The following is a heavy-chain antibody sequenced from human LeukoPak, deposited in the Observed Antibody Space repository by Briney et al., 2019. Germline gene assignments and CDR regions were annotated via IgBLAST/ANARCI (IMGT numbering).Heavy chain of an antibody. D-gene: IGHD3-3*01. CDR2: IYYSGST. CDR3: ARAPRRGVFWSGYFDY. Sequence: SETLSLTCTVSGYSVSSGYYWGWIRQPPGKGLEWIGYIYYSGSTYYNPSLKSRVTISVDTSKNQFSLKLSSVTAADTAVYYCARAPRRGVFWSGYFDYWGQGTLVTVSS. J-gene: IGHJ4*02. CDR1: GYSVSSGYY. V-gene: IGHV4-30-4*08.